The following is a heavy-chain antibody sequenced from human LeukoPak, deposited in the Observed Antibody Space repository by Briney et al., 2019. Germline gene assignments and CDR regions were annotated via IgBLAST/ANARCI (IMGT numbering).Heavy chain of an antibody. CDR1: GVSISSSSYY. D-gene: IGHD3-22*01. J-gene: IGHJ6*03. V-gene: IGHV4-39*07. CDR3: ARVRCYYDSSGYTDYYYMDV. CDR2: IYYSGST. Sequence: SETLSLTCTVSGVSISSSSYYWGWIRQPPGKGLEGIGSIYYSGSTYYNPSLKSRVTISVDTSKNQFSLKLSSVTAADTAVYYCARVRCYYDSSGYTDYYYMDVWGKGTTVTISS.